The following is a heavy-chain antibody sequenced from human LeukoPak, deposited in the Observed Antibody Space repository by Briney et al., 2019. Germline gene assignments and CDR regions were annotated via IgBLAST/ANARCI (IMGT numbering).Heavy chain of an antibody. Sequence: SETLSLTCTVSGGSISSGSYYWSWIRQPAGKALEWIGRIYTSGSTNYNPSLKSRVTISVDTSKNHFSLKLSSVTAADTAVYYCARYCSSTSCYTGFDPWGQGTLVTVSS. J-gene: IGHJ5*02. D-gene: IGHD2-2*02. CDR3: ARYCSSTSCYTGFDP. CDR2: IYTSGST. V-gene: IGHV4-61*02. CDR1: GGSISSGSYY.